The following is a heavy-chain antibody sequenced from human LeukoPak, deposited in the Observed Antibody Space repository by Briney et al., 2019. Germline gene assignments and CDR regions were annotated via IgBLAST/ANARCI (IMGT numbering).Heavy chain of an antibody. J-gene: IGHJ4*02. Sequence: SVKVSCKASGGTFSTYAINWVRQAPGQGLVWMGGIIPIFGTANYAQKFQGRVTISTDESTSTAYMELSRLRSEDTAVYYCARVFARSGEISGSYYYYWGQGTLVTVSS. CDR2: IIPIFGTA. D-gene: IGHD3-10*01. CDR1: GGTFSTYA. V-gene: IGHV1-69*05. CDR3: ARVFARSGEISGSYYYY.